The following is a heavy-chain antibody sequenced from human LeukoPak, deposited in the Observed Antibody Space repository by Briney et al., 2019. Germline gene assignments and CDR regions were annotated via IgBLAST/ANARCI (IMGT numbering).Heavy chain of an antibody. CDR3: ARSYSSSWYHYYYYGMDV. CDR1: GFTFSSYD. V-gene: IGHV3-13*01. J-gene: IGHJ6*02. D-gene: IGHD6-13*01. CDR2: IGTAGDT. Sequence: GGSLRLSCAASGFTFSSYDMHWVRQATGKGLEWVSAIGTAGDTYYPGSVKGRFTISRENAKNSLYLQMNSLRAGDTAVYYCARSYSSSWYHYYYYGMDVWGQGTTVTVSS.